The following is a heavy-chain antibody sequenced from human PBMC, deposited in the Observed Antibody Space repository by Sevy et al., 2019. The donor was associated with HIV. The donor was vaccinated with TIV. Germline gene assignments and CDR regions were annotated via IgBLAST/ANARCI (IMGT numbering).Heavy chain of an antibody. CDR2: ISSDGVST. CDR3: VKDPDYNFWRGDYGMDV. D-gene: IGHD3-3*01. Sequence: GGSLRLSCSGSGFSFSNSAMNWVRQTPGKGLKYVSAISSDGVSTYYTDSVRGRFTISRDNSKNTLYLQMSSLRVEDTAVYYGVKDPDYNFWRGDYGMDVWGQGTTVTVSS. CDR1: GFSFSNSA. J-gene: IGHJ6*02. V-gene: IGHV3-64D*06.